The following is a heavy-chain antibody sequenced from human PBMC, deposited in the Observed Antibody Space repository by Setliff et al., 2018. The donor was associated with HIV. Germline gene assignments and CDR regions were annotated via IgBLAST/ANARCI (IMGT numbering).Heavy chain of an antibody. CDR3: AKVGGPYDIGWYHGLDY. J-gene: IGHJ4*02. Sequence: GESLKISCKGFGYSFTSYLIAWVRQTPGKGLEWMGNIYPGDSDTRYSPSFQGQVTISADESISTAYLQWSSLKASDTAMYFCAKVGGPYDIGWYHGLDYWGQGTLVTVSS. V-gene: IGHV5-51*01. CDR1: GYSFTSYL. CDR2: IYPGDSDT. D-gene: IGHD6-19*01.